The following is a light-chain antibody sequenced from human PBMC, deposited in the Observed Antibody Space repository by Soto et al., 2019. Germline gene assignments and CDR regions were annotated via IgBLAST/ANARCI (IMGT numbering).Light chain of an antibody. V-gene: IGKV4-1*01. CDR3: QQDYSTPPT. CDR1: QSVLYSSNNKNY. CDR2: WAS. J-gene: IGKJ1*01. Sequence: DIVMTQSPDSLAVSLGERATINCKSSQSVLYSSNNKNYLAWYQQKPGQPPKLLIYWASTRESGVPDRFSGSGSGTDFTLTISSLQAEDVAVYYCQQDYSTPPTFGQGTKVAI.